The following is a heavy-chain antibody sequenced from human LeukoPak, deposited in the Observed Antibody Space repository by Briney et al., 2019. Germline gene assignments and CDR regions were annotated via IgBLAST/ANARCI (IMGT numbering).Heavy chain of an antibody. J-gene: IGHJ6*02. V-gene: IGHV3-48*03. CDR2: ISSSGGAI. CDR1: GFTFSSYE. Sequence: PGGCLRLSCAASGFTFSSYEMNWVRQAPGKGLEWVSYISSSGGAIYYADSVKGRFTISRDNAKNSLYLQMNSLRAEDTAVYYCARRNYYGMDVWGQGTTVTVSS. CDR3: ARRNYYGMDV.